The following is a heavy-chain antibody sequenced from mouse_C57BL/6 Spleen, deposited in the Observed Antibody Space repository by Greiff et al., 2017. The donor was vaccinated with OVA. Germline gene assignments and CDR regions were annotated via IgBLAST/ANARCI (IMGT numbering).Heavy chain of an antibody. Sequence: QVQLQQPGAELVRPGSSVKLSCKASGYTFTSYWMHWVKQRPIQGLEWIGNIDPSDSETHYNQKFKDKATLTVDKSSSTAYMQLSSLTSEDSAVYYCARSGTHYAMDYWGQGTSVTVSS. V-gene: IGHV1-52*01. CDR2: IDPSDSET. CDR1: GYTFTSYW. D-gene: IGHD3-1*01. CDR3: ARSGTHYAMDY. J-gene: IGHJ4*01.